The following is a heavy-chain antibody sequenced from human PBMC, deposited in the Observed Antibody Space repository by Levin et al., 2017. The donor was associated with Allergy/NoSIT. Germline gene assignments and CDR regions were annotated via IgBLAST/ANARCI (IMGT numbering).Heavy chain of an antibody. Sequence: GESLKISCKASGYTFTSYGISWVRQAPGQGLEWMGWISAYNGNTNYAQKLQGRVTMTTDTSTSTAYMELRSLRSDDTAVYYCARDLWEYSSSSDAFDIWGQGTMVTVSS. CDR2: ISAYNGNT. V-gene: IGHV1-18*01. CDR3: ARDLWEYSSSSDAFDI. J-gene: IGHJ3*02. D-gene: IGHD6-6*01. CDR1: GYTFTSYG.